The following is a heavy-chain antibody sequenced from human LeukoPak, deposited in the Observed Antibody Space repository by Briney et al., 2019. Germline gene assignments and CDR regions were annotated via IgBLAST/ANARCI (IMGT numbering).Heavy chain of an antibody. CDR1: GFTFSSYG. CDR3: AKPTGLYDSSGYNYDY. J-gene: IGHJ4*02. Sequence: GGTLRLSCAASGFTFSSYGMSWVRQAPGKGLEWVSAIRGSGGSTYYADSVKGRFTISRDNSKNTLYLQMNSLRAEDTAVYYCAKPTGLYDSSGYNYDYWGQGTLVTVSS. CDR2: IRGSGGST. D-gene: IGHD3-22*01. V-gene: IGHV3-23*01.